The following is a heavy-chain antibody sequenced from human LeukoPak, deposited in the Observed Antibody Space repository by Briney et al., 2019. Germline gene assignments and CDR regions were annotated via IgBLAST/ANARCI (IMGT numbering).Heavy chain of an antibody. CDR3: ARVRDDIVVVPAATGDAFDI. Sequence: SETLSLTCAVYGGSFSGYYWSWIRQPPGKGLEWIGEINHSGSTNYNPSLKSRVTISVDTSKNQFSLKLSSVTAADTAVYYCARVRDDIVVVPAATGDAFDIWGQGTMVTVSS. D-gene: IGHD2-2*01. CDR1: GGSFSGYY. CDR2: INHSGST. V-gene: IGHV4-34*01. J-gene: IGHJ3*02.